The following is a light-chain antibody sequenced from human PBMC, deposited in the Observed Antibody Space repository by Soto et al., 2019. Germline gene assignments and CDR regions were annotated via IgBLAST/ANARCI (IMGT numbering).Light chain of an antibody. J-gene: IGKJ5*01. V-gene: IGKV3-15*01. CDR3: QQYDSWPIT. CDR2: GAF. Sequence: ETVMTQSPATLSVSPGETATLSCRASQSISSNLAWYQQKPGQAPRLLIYGAFTSATGIPARFSGSGSGTEFSLTLSSLQSEDFAVYYCQQYDSWPITFGQGTRLEIK. CDR1: QSISSN.